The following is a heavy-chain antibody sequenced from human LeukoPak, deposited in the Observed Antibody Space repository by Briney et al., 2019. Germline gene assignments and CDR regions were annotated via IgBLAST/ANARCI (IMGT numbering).Heavy chain of an antibody. V-gene: IGHV3-30-3*01. CDR2: ISYDGSNK. Sequence: GRSLRLSCAASGFTFSSYAMHWVRQAPGRGLEWVAVISYDGSNKYYADSVKGRFTISRDNSKNTLYLQMNSLRAEDTAVYYCAKDLYYDSSGTFDYWGQGTLVTVSS. CDR1: GFTFSSYA. D-gene: IGHD3-22*01. CDR3: AKDLYYDSSGTFDY. J-gene: IGHJ4*02.